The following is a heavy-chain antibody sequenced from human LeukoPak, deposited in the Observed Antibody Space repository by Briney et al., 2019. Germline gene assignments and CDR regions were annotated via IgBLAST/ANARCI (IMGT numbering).Heavy chain of an antibody. CDR1: GYTFTSYG. V-gene: IGHV1-18*01. J-gene: IGHJ2*01. CDR3: ARSNRYSSGNWYFDL. CDR2: ISAYNGNT. Sequence: EASVKVSCKASGYTFTSYGISWVRQAPGQGLEWMGWISAYNGNTNYAQKLQGRVTMTTDTSTSTAYMELSSLRSDDTAVYWCARSNRYSSGNWYFDLWGRGTLVTVSS. D-gene: IGHD5-18*01.